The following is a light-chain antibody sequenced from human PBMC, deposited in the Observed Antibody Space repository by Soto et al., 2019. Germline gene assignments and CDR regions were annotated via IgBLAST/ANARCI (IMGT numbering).Light chain of an antibody. Sequence: EIVLTQSPATLSVSAGGTVTLSCRASQSIRTNVAWYQQIPGQAPRLLVYGAYTRATGVPARFSGSGSGTEFTLTIRSLQSEDFAVYYCQQYNNWLWTFGQGTRLEIK. J-gene: IGKJ5*01. CDR2: GAY. CDR1: QSIRTN. V-gene: IGKV3-15*01. CDR3: QQYNNWLWT.